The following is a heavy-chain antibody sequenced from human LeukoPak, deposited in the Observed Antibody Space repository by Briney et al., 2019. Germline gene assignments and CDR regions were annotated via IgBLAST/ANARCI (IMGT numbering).Heavy chain of an antibody. J-gene: IGHJ4*02. CDR3: ARENPGGSSPFDY. CDR2: INHSGST. CDR1: GFTFDDYG. D-gene: IGHD6-13*01. V-gene: IGHV4-34*01. Sequence: GSLRLSCAASGFTFDDYGLSWVRQPPGKGLEWIGEINHSGSTNYNPSLKSRVTISVDTSKNQFSLKLSSVTAADTAVYYCARENPGGSSPFDYWGQGTLVTVSS.